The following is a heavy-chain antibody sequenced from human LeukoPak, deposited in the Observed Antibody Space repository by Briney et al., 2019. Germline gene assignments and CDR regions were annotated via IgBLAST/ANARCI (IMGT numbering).Heavy chain of an antibody. CDR2: INHSGST. D-gene: IGHD5-24*01. Sequence: SETLSLTCAVYGGSFSGYYWSWIRQPPGKGPEWIGEINHSGSTNYNPSLKSRVTISVDTSKNQFSLKLSSVTAADTAVYYCARGRGGYNSFDYWGQGTLVTVSS. V-gene: IGHV4-34*01. CDR3: ARGRGGYNSFDY. J-gene: IGHJ4*02. CDR1: GGSFSGYY.